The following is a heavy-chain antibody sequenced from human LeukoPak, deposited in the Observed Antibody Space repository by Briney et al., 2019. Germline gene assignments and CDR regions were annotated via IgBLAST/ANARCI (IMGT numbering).Heavy chain of an antibody. D-gene: IGHD1-26*01. CDR3: AKDRGWERDRYYFDY. CDR2: IGSSGDGT. Sequence: GSLRLSCAASGFTFSNYAMSWVRQAPGKGLEWVSGIGSSGDGTYYVDSVKGRFTISRDTSKSTLYLQMNSLRVEDTAVYYCAKDRGWERDRYYFDYWGQGTLVTVSS. V-gene: IGHV3-23*01. J-gene: IGHJ4*02. CDR1: GFTFSNYA.